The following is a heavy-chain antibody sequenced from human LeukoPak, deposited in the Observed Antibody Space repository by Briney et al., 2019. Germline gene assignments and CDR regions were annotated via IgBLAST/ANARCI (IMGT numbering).Heavy chain of an antibody. CDR3: VRDSPPAYCSSGSCYFDS. CDR1: GGSISSKSYY. D-gene: IGHD2-15*01. Sequence: SETLSLTCTVSGGSISSKSYYWSWIRQPAGKGLEWIGRIYTSGSTDYNPSLKSRVTISRDTSKNEFSLILSSLTAADTAVYYCVRDSPPAYCSSGSCYFDSGGQGTLVTVSS. J-gene: IGHJ4*02. CDR2: IYTSGST. V-gene: IGHV4-61*02.